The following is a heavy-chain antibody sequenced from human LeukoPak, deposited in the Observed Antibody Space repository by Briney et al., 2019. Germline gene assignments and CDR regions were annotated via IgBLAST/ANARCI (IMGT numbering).Heavy chain of an antibody. CDR3: AHRGYSPNGNWFDP. J-gene: IGHJ5*02. V-gene: IGHV2-5*02. D-gene: IGHD5-18*01. CDR2: IYWDDDK. CDR1: GFSLSTSGVG. Sequence: SGPTLLKPTPTLTLTCTFSGFSLSTSGVGVGWIRQPPGKALEWLALIYWDDDKRYSPSLKSRLTITKDTSKNQVVLTMTNMDPVDTATYYCAHRGYSPNGNWFDPWGQGTLVTVSS.